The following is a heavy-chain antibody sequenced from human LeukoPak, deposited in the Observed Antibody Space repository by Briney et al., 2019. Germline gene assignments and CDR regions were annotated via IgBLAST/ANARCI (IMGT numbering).Heavy chain of an antibody. CDR3: ATSGSTVTNEPFDY. Sequence: GASVTVSCKVSGYTLTELSMHWVRQAPGKGLEWMGGFDPEDGETIYAQKFQGRVTMTEDTSTDTAYMELSSLRSEDTAVYYCATSGSTVTNEPFDYWGQGTLVTVSS. CDR2: FDPEDGET. V-gene: IGHV1-24*01. D-gene: IGHD4-17*01. J-gene: IGHJ4*02. CDR1: GYTLTELS.